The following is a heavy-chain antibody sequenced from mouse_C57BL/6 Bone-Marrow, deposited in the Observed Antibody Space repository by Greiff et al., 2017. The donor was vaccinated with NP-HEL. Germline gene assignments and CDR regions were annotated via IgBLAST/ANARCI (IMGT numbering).Heavy chain of an antibody. CDR2: IYPGSGST. J-gene: IGHJ3*01. CDR1: GYTFTSYW. V-gene: IGHV1-55*01. CDR3: ARGKATAQATGFAY. D-gene: IGHD3-2*02. Sequence: VQLQQPGAELVKPGASVKMSCKASGYTFTSYWITWVKQRPGQGLEWIGDIYPGSGSTNYNEKFKSKATLTVDTSSSTAYMQLSSLTSEDSAVYYCARGKATAQATGFAYWGQGTLVTVSA.